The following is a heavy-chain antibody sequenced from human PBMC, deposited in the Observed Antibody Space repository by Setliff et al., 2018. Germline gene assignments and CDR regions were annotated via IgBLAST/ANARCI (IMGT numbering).Heavy chain of an antibody. Sequence: GGSLRLSCAASRFTFSNYAMSWVRQAPGKGLEWVSAISASGRTTYSADSVKGRFTISRDNSKNTLYLQMNSLRAEDTAVYYCARSALYDNNGYYVHSRNWFLDLWGRGTLVTVSS. D-gene: IGHD3-22*01. CDR2: ISASGRTT. J-gene: IGHJ2*01. V-gene: IGHV3-23*01. CDR1: RFTFSNYA. CDR3: ARSALYDNNGYYVHSRNWFLDL.